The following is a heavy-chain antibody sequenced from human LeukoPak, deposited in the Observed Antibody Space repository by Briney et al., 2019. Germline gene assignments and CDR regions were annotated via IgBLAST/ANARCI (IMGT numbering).Heavy chain of an antibody. Sequence: GSLRLSCAASGFTFSSYAMSWVRQAPGKGLEWVSAISGSGGHKYYADSVKGRFTISRDSSKNTLSLQMNSLTTEDTAVYYCAKDDSMTLDHFDYWGQGALVTVSS. D-gene: IGHD4-11*01. CDR2: ISGSGGHK. CDR3: AKDDSMTLDHFDY. J-gene: IGHJ4*02. V-gene: IGHV3-23*01. CDR1: GFTFSSYA.